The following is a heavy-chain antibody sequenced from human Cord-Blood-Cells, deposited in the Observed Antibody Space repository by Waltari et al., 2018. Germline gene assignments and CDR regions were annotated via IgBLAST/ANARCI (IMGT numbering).Heavy chain of an antibody. V-gene: IGHV3-9*01. CDR1: GFTFDDYA. D-gene: IGHD2-2*01. CDR3: AKASDIVVVPAAFDY. CDR2: ISWNSGSI. Sequence: EVQLVESGGGLVQPGRSLRLSCAASGFTFDDYAMHWVRQAPGKGLEWVSGISWNSGSIGYADSVKGRFTISRDNAKNSLHLQMNSLRAEDTALYYCAKASDIVVVPAAFDYWGQGTLVTVSS. J-gene: IGHJ4*02.